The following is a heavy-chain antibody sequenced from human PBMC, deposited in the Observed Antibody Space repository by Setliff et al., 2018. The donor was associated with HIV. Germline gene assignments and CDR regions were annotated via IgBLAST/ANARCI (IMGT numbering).Heavy chain of an antibody. CDR3: AREAMYYYDTSGHPQGFDY. J-gene: IGHJ4*02. Sequence: PSETLSLTCAVSDASFSSGSYYWSWIRQRPGKGLEWIGYIFHSGSNSSNPSLNSRITISIDTSRWQFSLTLNSVSAADTAVYFCAREAMYYYDTSGHPQGFDYWGQGTLVTVSS. D-gene: IGHD3-22*01. CDR2: IFHSGSN. V-gene: IGHV4-31*11. CDR1: DASFSSGSYY.